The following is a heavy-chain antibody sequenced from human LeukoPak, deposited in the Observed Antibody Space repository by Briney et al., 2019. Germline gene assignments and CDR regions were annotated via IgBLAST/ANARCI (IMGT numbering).Heavy chain of an antibody. CDR2: VSSDGNSI. Sequence: PGGSLRLSCAASGFTFSNSWMLWVRQAPGKGLVWVSRVSSDGNSINYADSVKGRFTIYRDNSKNTLYLQMNSLRAEDTAVYYCAKDGSYYFDYWGQGTLVTVSS. CDR3: AKDGSYYFDY. V-gene: IGHV3-74*01. J-gene: IGHJ4*02. CDR1: GFTFSNSW.